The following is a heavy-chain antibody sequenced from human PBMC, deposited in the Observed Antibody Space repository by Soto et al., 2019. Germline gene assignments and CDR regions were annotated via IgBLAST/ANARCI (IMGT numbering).Heavy chain of an antibody. CDR2: ISYDGSNK. Sequence: QVQLVESGGGVVQPGRSLRLSCAASGFTFSSYGMHWVRQAPGKGLEWVAVISYDGSNKYYADSVKGRFTISRDNSKNTLYLQMNSLRAEDTAVYYCAKDWATVTTDFHYWGQGTLVTVSS. D-gene: IGHD4-17*01. CDR1: GFTFSSYG. CDR3: AKDWATVTTDFHY. V-gene: IGHV3-30*18. J-gene: IGHJ4*02.